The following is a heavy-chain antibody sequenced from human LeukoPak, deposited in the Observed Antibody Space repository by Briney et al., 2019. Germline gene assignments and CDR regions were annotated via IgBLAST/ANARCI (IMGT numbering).Heavy chain of an antibody. J-gene: IGHJ5*02. CDR1: GFTFRNFW. CDR3: ARDKGGSFDL. CDR2: IKTDGTTT. D-gene: IGHD1-26*01. Sequence: GGSLRLSCVASGFTFRNFWLHWVRQAPGKGLVWVSRIKTDGTTTNYADSVKGRFTISRDNAKNTLYLQMNSLRAEDMALYYCARDKGGSFDLWGQGTLVTVSS. V-gene: IGHV3-74*01.